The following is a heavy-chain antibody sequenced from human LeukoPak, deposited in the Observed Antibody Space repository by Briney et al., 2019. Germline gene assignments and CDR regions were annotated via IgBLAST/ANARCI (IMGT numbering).Heavy chain of an antibody. V-gene: IGHV3-53*01. CDR3: ARDWGYCSSTSCHVFDY. Sequence: PGGSLRLSCAVSGFTVSSNYMSWVRQAPGKGLEWVSVIYDGGSTDYAESVKGRFTISRDNSKNTLYLQMNGLRAEDTAVYYCARDWGYCSSTSCHVFDYWGQGTLVTVSS. J-gene: IGHJ4*02. CDR1: GFTVSSNY. CDR2: IYDGGST. D-gene: IGHD2-2*01.